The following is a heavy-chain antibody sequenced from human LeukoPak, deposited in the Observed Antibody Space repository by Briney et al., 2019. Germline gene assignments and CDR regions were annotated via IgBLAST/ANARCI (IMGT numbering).Heavy chain of an antibody. V-gene: IGHV4-34*01. D-gene: IGHD3-10*01. Sequence: PSETLSLTCTVSGNSFGDYFWSWIRQPPGEGLEWIGEINHSGSTNYNPSLKSRVTISVDMSRKHFFLDLSSVTAADTAVYNCARAVHYSGTSDQYTGGWYYFDFWGQGTLVTVSS. CDR3: ARAVHYSGTSDQYTGGWYYFDF. CDR2: INHSGST. CDR1: GNSFGDYF. J-gene: IGHJ4*02.